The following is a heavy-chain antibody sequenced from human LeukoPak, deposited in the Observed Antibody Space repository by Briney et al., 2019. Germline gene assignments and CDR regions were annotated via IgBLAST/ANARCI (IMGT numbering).Heavy chain of an antibody. J-gene: IGHJ6*03. CDR2: INHSGST. CDR1: GGSFSGYY. CDR3: AREQGYYYYMDV. V-gene: IGHV4-34*01. Sequence: SETLSLTCAVYGGSFSGYYWSWIRQPPGKGLEWIGEINHSGSTNYNPSLKSRVTMSEDTSKNQFSLKLSSVTAADTAVYYCAREQGYYYYMDVWGKGTTVTVSS.